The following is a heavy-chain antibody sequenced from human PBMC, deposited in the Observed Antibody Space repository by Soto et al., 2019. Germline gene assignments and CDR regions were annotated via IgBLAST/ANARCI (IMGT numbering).Heavy chain of an antibody. V-gene: IGHV1-18*01. CDR2: ISANNGDT. CDR3: VRGPYNSGWYKGNWFAP. CDR1: GYTFTSFG. J-gene: IGHJ5*02. Sequence: ASVKVSCKGSGYTFTSFGINWVRQAPGQGLEWMGWISANNGDTNYAQKLQGRVTMTTDTSTSTAYMELRSLTSDDTAVYYCVRGPYNSGWYKGNWFAPWGQGTLVTVSS. D-gene: IGHD6-19*01.